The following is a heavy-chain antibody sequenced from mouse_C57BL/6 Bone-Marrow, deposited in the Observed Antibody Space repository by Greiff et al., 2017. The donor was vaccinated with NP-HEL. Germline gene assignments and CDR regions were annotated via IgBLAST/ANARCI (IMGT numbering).Heavy chain of an antibody. J-gene: IGHJ1*03. CDR2: SRNKANDYTT. V-gene: IGHV7-1*01. CDR3: ARDAIITTVPFDV. CDR1: GFTFSDFY. D-gene: IGHD1-2*01. Sequence: EVKVVESGGGLVQSGRSLRLSCATSGFTFSDFYMEWVRQAPGKGLEWIAASRNKANDYTTEYSASVKGRFIVSRDTSQSILYLQMNALRAEDTAIYYCARDAIITTVPFDVWGTGTTVTVSS.